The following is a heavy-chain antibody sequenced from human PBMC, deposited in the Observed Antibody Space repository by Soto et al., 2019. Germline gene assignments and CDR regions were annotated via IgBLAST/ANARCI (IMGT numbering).Heavy chain of an antibody. Sequence: QVQLVQSGAEVKKPGSSVKVSCKASGGTFSSYAISWVRQAPGQGLEWMGGIIPIFGTANYAQKFQGRVTIXXAXSXTTAYMELSSLRSEDTAVYYCASNPYSSSWQNWFDPWGQGTLVTVSS. CDR1: GGTFSSYA. V-gene: IGHV1-69*12. J-gene: IGHJ5*02. CDR3: ASNPYSSSWQNWFDP. CDR2: IIPIFGTA. D-gene: IGHD6-13*01.